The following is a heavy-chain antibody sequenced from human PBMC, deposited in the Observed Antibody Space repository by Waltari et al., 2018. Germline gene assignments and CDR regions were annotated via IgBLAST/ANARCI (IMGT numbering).Heavy chain of an antibody. V-gene: IGHV4-39*01. CDR2: IYFSGTT. Sequence: QLQLQESSPGLVKPSETLSLTCTVSGDSITSSRYYWGGIRQHPGKGLEFLGIIYFSGTTDYTLALKDRVTLSADTSKSPFCRTLTCVTAAEPAVYYWATVRGLGIGWFDPGGQGTLVTVSS. J-gene: IGHJ5*02. CDR1: GDSITSSRYY. D-gene: IGHD1-26*01. CDR3: ATVRGLGIGWFDP.